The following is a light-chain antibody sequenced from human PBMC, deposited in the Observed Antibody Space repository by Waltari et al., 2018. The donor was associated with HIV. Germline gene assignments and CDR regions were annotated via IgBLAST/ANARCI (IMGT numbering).Light chain of an antibody. V-gene: IGLV2-23*02. CDR2: EVS. CDR3: CSYAGSTTV. Sequence: QSALTQPASVSGSPGQSITISCTGTSTDIGTYNFVSWYQQHPGKAPKLMIHEVSKRPSGVSNRCSGSKSGNTSSLTISGLHAEDEADYSCCSYAGSTTVFGGGTKLTVL. CDR1: STDIGTYNF. J-gene: IGLJ2*01.